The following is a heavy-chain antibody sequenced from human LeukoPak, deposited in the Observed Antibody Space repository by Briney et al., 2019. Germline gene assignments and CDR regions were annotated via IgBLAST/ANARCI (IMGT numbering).Heavy chain of an antibody. V-gene: IGHV3-15*01. CDR3: TTGYAPFFDY. Sequence: PGGSLRLSCVASGFIFSKAWMSWVRQAPGKGLERVDRIKSKTEGGTIDYDAVVKGRFTISRDDSKNTLYLQMNSLKTEDTAVYYRTTGYAPFFDYWGQGTLVTVSS. D-gene: IGHD2-2*01. CDR2: IKSKTEGGTI. J-gene: IGHJ4*02. CDR1: GFIFSKAW.